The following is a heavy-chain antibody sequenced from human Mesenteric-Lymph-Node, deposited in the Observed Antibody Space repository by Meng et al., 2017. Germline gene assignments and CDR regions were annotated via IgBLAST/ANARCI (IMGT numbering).Heavy chain of an antibody. D-gene: IGHD4-17*01. Sequence: SETLSLTCTVSGGSISSYYWSWIRQPPGKGLEWIGYIYYSGSTNYNPSFKSRVTISVDTSKNQFSLKLSSVTAADTAVYYCATGFPDYGDVRLCAFDIWGQGTMVTVSS. J-gene: IGHJ3*02. CDR3: ATGFPDYGDVRLCAFDI. CDR2: IYYSGST. V-gene: IGHV4-59*01. CDR1: GGSISSYY.